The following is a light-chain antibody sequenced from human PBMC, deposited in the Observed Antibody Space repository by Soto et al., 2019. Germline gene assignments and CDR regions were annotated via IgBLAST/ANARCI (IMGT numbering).Light chain of an antibody. V-gene: IGLV2-8*01. J-gene: IGLJ1*01. CDR1: KSDIGVYDF. CDR2: EVV. Sequence: QSALTQPPSASGSPGQSVTISCTGTKSDIGVYDFVSWYQHHPGKAPRLIIYEVVQRPSGVPDRFSGSKSGNTASLTVSGLQAADEADDFCKSYAGSNTYVFGSGTKLTVL. CDR3: KSYAGSNTYV.